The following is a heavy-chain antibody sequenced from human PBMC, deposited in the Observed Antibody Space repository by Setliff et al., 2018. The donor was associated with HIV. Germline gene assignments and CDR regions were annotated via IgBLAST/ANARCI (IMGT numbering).Heavy chain of an antibody. J-gene: IGHJ5*02. V-gene: IGHV4-39*07. CDR3: AREAPSEPPRYYNFWSGYPDWFDP. CDR2: IYNGGAS. CDR1: GDSIISGSYY. Sequence: KPSETLSLTCIVTGDSIISGSYYWAWIRQPPGKGLEWIGSIYNGGASHYNPSLKSRVIIFLDPSKNQCSLELTSVTAADTAVYYCAREAPSEPPRYYNFWSGYPDWFDPWGPGTLVTVSS. D-gene: IGHD3-3*01.